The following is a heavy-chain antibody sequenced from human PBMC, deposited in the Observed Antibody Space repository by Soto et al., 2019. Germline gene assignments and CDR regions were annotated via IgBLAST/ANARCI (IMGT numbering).Heavy chain of an antibody. V-gene: IGHV1-8*01. CDR1: GYSFTNKD. D-gene: IGHD3-16*01. Sequence: GAGVKVSCKASGYSFTNKDVTGVRQATGQGREGMGWMNPGSGDTGYAQKFQGRVTMTRDITIATAYMELSSLRSDDTAIYYCARMATFGSLNWFDPWGQGTLVTVSS. J-gene: IGHJ5*02. CDR2: MNPGSGDT. CDR3: ARMATFGSLNWFDP.